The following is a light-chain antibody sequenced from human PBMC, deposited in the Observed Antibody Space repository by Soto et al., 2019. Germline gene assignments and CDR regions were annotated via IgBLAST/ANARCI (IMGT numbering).Light chain of an antibody. CDR3: QKYNSAPPGWT. V-gene: IGKV1-27*01. J-gene: IGKJ1*01. CDR1: QGISNY. Sequence: DIHMTQSPSSLSASVGDRVTITCRASQGISNYLAWYQQKPGKVPKLLIYAASTLQSGVPSRFSGSGSGTDFTLTISSLQPEDVATYYCQKYNSAPPGWTFGQGTKVEIK. CDR2: AAS.